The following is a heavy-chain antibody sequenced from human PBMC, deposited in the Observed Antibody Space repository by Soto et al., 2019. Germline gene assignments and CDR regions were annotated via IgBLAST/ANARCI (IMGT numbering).Heavy chain of an antibody. Sequence: SETLSLTCAVSGGSISSGGYSWSWIRQPPGKGLEWIGYIYHSGSTYYNPSLKSRVTISVDRSKNQFSLKLSSVTAADTAVYYCARHLYGGFDYWGQGTLVTVSS. D-gene: IGHD2-15*01. J-gene: IGHJ4*02. V-gene: IGHV4-30-2*01. CDR1: GGSISSGGYS. CDR3: ARHLYGGFDY. CDR2: IYHSGST.